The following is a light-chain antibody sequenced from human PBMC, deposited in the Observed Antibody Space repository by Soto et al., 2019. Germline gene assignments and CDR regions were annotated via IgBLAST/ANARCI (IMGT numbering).Light chain of an antibody. CDR2: AAS. V-gene: IGKV1-39*01. CDR3: QQGYSTPWT. CDR1: ENINFY. Sequence: DIQMTQSPASLSASVGDRVTITCRASENINFYLHWYQQKPGKAPKLLIYAASTLRSGVPSRFSGSGSGTDFTLTLNSLQPEDFATYYCQQGYSTPWTFGQGTKVEMK. J-gene: IGKJ1*01.